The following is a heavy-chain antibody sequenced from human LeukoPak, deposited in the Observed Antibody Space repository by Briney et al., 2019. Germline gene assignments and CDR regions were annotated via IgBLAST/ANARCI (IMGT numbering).Heavy chain of an antibody. V-gene: IGHV4-34*01. D-gene: IGHD5-24*01. CDR3: ASGLPKMATPFGY. Sequence: SETLSLTCAVYGGSFSGYYWSWIRQPPGKGLEWIGEINHSGSTNYNPSLKSRVTISVDTSKNQFSLKLSSVTAADTAVYYCASGLPKMATPFGYWGQGTLVTVSS. J-gene: IGHJ4*02. CDR1: GGSFSGYY. CDR2: INHSGST.